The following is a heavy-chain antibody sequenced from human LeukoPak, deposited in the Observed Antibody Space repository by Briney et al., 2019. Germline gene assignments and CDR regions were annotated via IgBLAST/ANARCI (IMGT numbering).Heavy chain of an antibody. CDR2: ISWNSGSI. Sequence: PGGSLRLSCAASGFTFDDYAMHWVRQAPGKGLEWVSGISWNSGSIGYADSVKGRFTISRDNAKNSLYLQMNSLRAEDTALYYCAKDMAHDGEYFDYWGQGTLVTVSS. CDR1: GFTFDDYA. D-gene: IGHD3-10*01. CDR3: AKDMAHDGEYFDY. V-gene: IGHV3-9*01. J-gene: IGHJ4*02.